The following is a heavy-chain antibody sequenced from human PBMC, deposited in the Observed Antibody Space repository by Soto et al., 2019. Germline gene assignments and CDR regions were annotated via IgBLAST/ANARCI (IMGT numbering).Heavy chain of an antibody. Sequence: EVQLLESGGGLVQPGGSLTLSCAASGFTFSSYGMTWVRQAPGKGLVWVSFSSATGSGRYYADSVKGRFTISRDNSKNTLYLQMSSLRADDTAVYYCAKDRRAGGNYGFYSDFWGQGALVIVSS. J-gene: IGHJ4*02. CDR2: SSATGSGR. CDR3: AKDRRAGGNYGFYSDF. V-gene: IGHV3-23*01. CDR1: GFTFSSYG. D-gene: IGHD1-7*01.